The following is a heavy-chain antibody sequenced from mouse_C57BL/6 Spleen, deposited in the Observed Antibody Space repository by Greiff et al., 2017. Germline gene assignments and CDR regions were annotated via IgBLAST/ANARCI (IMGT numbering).Heavy chain of an antibody. Sequence: EVQLQQSGPGMVKPSQSLSLTCTVTGYSITSGYDWHWIRHFPGNKLEWMGYISYSGSTNYNPSLKSRISITHDTSKNHFFLKLNSVTTEDTATYYCARDDGYYGFAYWGQGTLVTVSA. CDR2: ISYSGST. V-gene: IGHV3-1*01. J-gene: IGHJ3*01. D-gene: IGHD2-3*01. CDR1: GYSITSGYD. CDR3: ARDDGYYGFAY.